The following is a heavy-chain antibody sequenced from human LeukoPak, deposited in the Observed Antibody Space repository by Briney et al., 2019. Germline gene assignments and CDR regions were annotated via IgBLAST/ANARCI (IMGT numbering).Heavy chain of an antibody. V-gene: IGHV1-58*02. D-gene: IGHD4-17*01. CDR1: GFTFTSSA. Sequence: ASVKVSFKCSGFTFTSSAMQWVRQARGQRLEWIGWIDVGSGNTNYAQKFQERVTITRDMSTSTAYMELSSLRSEDTAVYYCAEVINTVTTGDAFDIWGQGTMVTVSS. J-gene: IGHJ3*02. CDR3: AEVINTVTTGDAFDI. CDR2: IDVGSGNT.